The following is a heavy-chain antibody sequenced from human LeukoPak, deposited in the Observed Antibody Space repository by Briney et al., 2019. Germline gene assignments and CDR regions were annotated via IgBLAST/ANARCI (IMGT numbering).Heavy chain of an antibody. J-gene: IGHJ4*02. CDR1: GFTFTSYW. CDR2: IRYDGGNK. Sequence: PGGSLRLSCAASGFTFTSYWMSWVRQAPGKGLEWVAFIRYDGGNKYYADSVKGRFTISRDNSKNTLYLQMNSLRAEDTAVYYCAKSDYWGQGTLVTVSS. CDR3: AKSDY. V-gene: IGHV3-30*02.